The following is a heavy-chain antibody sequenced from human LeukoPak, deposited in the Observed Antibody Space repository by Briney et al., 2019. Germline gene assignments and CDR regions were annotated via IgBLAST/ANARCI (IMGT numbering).Heavy chain of an antibody. CDR1: GFTFDDYA. J-gene: IGHJ4*02. CDR3: AKDRRRAVAGLFDY. D-gene: IGHD6-19*01. Sequence: GRSLRLSCAASGFTFDDYAMHWVRQAPGKSLEWVSGISWNSGSIGYADSVKGRFTISRDNAKNSLYLQMNSLRAEDTALYYCAKDRRRAVAGLFDYWGQGTLVTVSS. CDR2: ISWNSGSI. V-gene: IGHV3-9*01.